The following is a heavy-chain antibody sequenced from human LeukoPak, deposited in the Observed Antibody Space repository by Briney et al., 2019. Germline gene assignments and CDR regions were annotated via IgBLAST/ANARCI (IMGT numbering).Heavy chain of an antibody. CDR1: GFTFSSYA. V-gene: IGHV3-30*04. Sequence: GGSLRPSCAASGFTFSSYAMHWVRQAPGKGLEWVAVISYDGSNKYYADSVKGRFTISRDNSKNTLYLQMNSLRVEDTAVYYCANFEPGYTSSWYAEFWGQGTLVTVSS. D-gene: IGHD6-13*01. J-gene: IGHJ4*02. CDR2: ISYDGSNK. CDR3: ANFEPGYTSSWYAEF.